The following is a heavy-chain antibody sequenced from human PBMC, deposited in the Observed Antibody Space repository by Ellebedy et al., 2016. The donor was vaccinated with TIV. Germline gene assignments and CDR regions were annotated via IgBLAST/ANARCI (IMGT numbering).Heavy chain of an antibody. CDR2: IYYSGST. CDR3: ARGRICPVVPAAMSGGGYMDV. D-gene: IGHD2-2*01. Sequence: SETLSLTXTVSGGSISSSSYYWGWIRQPPGKGLEWIGSIYYSGSTYYNPSLKSRVTISVDTSKNQFSLKLSSVTAADTAVYYCARGRICPVVPAAMSGGGYMDVWGKGTTVTVSS. CDR1: GGSISSSSYY. V-gene: IGHV4-39*07. J-gene: IGHJ6*03.